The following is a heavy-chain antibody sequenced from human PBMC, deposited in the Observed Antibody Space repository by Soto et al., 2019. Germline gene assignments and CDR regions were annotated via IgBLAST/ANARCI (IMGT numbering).Heavy chain of an antibody. CDR2: ISDTGRTI. J-gene: IGHJ5*02. CDR3: AGFKEGKIVGLRWHDP. Sequence: GGSLRLSCVGSGVDFRGSYMNWIRQAPGKGLEWISYISDTGRTIHYADSVKGRFVISRDNSRDSLYLQMNDLRADDTAIYYCAGFKEGKIVGLRWHDPWGQGTRVTVSS. D-gene: IGHD3-16*02. CDR1: GVDFRGSY. V-gene: IGHV3-11*01.